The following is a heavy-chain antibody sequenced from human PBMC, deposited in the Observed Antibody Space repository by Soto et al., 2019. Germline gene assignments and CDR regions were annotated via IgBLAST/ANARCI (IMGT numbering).Heavy chain of an antibody. CDR3: ARSQDIPAAASHFDY. V-gene: IGHV4-59*01. CDR2: ISYSGST. J-gene: IGHJ4*02. D-gene: IGHD2-2*01. Sequence: QVQLQESGPGLVKPSETLSLTCTVSGGSISSYYWSWIRQPPGKGLEWIGYISYSGSTNYNPSLKSRVTISVDTSKNQCSLTLSSVTAADTAVYYCARSQDIPAAASHFDYWGQGTLVTVSS. CDR1: GGSISSYY.